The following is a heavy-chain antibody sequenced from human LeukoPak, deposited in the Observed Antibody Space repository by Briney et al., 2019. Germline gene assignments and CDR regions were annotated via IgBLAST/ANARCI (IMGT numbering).Heavy chain of an antibody. CDR1: GGTFSSYA. CDR3: ARAGPLYDYVWGSYRTYFDY. D-gene: IGHD3-16*02. Sequence: ASVKVSCKASGGTFSSYAISWVRQAPGQGLEWMGRIIPILGIANYAQKFQGRVTITADKSTSTAYMELSSLRSEDTAVHYCARAGPLYDYVWGSYRTYFDYWGQGTLVTVSS. V-gene: IGHV1-69*04. J-gene: IGHJ4*02. CDR2: IIPILGIA.